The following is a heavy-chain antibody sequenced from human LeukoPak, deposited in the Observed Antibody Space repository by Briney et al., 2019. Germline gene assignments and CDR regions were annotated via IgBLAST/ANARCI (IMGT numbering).Heavy chain of an antibody. CDR2: ISAYNGNT. J-gene: IGHJ5*02. CDR1: GYTFTSYG. D-gene: IGHD3-10*01. Sequence: AAVKVSCKASGYTFTSYGISWVRQAPGPGHEWMGWISAYNGNTNYSQKLQGRVTMTTNTSTSTAYMELRSLRSDDTAVYYCARVRGVRRFDPWGQGTLVTVSS. V-gene: IGHV1-18*04. CDR3: ARVRGVRRFDP.